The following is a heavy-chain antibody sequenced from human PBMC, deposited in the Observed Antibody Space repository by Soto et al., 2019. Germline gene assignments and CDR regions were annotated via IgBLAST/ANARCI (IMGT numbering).Heavy chain of an antibody. CDR2: ISGSGGST. D-gene: IGHD5-18*01. V-gene: IGHV3-23*01. CDR3: AKRQRDTAMAWTYYYYGMDV. J-gene: IGHJ6*02. CDR1: GFTFSSYA. Sequence: GGSLRLSCAASGFTFSSYAMSWVRQAPGKGLEWVSAISGSGGSTYYADSVKGRFTISRDNSKNTLYLQMNSLRAEDTAVYYCAKRQRDTAMAWTYYYYGMDVWGQGTTVTVSS.